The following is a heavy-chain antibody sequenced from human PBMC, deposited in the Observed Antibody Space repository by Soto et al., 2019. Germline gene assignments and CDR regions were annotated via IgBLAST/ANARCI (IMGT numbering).Heavy chain of an antibody. D-gene: IGHD3-3*01. Sequence: NPSETLSLTCTVSGDSISSYYWSWIRQPPGKGLEWIGYIYYSGSTNYNPSLKSRVTISVDTSKNQFSLKLSSVTAADTAVYYCARQNDFWSGSFDAFDIWGQGTMATVSS. J-gene: IGHJ3*02. V-gene: IGHV4-59*08. CDR3: ARQNDFWSGSFDAFDI. CDR2: IYYSGST. CDR1: GDSISSYY.